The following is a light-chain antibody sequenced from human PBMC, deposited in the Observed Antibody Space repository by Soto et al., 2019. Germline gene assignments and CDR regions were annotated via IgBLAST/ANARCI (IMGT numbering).Light chain of an antibody. V-gene: IGKV3-15*01. Sequence: IVMTQSPATLSVSPGERATLSCRAGQTIYSNVAWYQQRPGQAPRLLIYRASTRATGVPARFSGSGSGTEFTLTISGLQSEDFAVYYCQQSGSSPITFGQGTRLEIK. CDR3: QQSGSSPIT. J-gene: IGKJ5*01. CDR1: QTIYSN. CDR2: RAS.